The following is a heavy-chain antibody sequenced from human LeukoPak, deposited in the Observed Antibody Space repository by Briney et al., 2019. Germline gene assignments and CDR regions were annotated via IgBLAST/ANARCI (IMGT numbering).Heavy chain of an antibody. Sequence: ASVKVPCKASGYTFTSYGISWVRQAPGQGLEWMGWISAYNGNTNYAQKLQGRVTMTTDTSTSTAYMELRSLRSDDTAVYYCARVGGYCSSTSCYYLRYYFDYWGQGTLVTVSS. V-gene: IGHV1-18*04. CDR2: ISAYNGNT. CDR3: ARVGGYCSSTSCYYLRYYFDY. CDR1: GYTFTSYG. J-gene: IGHJ4*02. D-gene: IGHD2-2*01.